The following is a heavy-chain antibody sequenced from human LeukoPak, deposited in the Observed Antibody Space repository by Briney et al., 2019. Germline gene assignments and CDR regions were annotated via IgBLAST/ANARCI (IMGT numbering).Heavy chain of an antibody. Sequence: GGSLRLSCAASGFTFSDYYMSWIRQASGKGLEWVSSISGSGSTISYAESVKGRFTISRDNTKNSLYLQMNSLRAEDAALYYCARDVFYGSGSYHDYWGQGTLVTVSS. CDR1: GFTFSDYY. D-gene: IGHD3-10*01. CDR2: ISGSGSTI. CDR3: ARDVFYGSGSYHDY. J-gene: IGHJ4*02. V-gene: IGHV3-11*01.